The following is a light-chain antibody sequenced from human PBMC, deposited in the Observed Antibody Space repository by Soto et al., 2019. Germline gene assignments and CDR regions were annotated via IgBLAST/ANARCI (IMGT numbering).Light chain of an antibody. CDR1: SSDVGGYKF. CDR3: CSYAGTNIVVV. CDR2: DVS. Sequence: QSALTQPPSASGSPGQSVTISCTGSSSDVGGYKFVSWYQQHPGKAPKLMIYDVSERPSGVPDRFSGSKSGNTASLTVSGLQADDEADDYCCSYAGTNIVVVFGGGTKLTVL. J-gene: IGLJ2*01. V-gene: IGLV2-8*01.